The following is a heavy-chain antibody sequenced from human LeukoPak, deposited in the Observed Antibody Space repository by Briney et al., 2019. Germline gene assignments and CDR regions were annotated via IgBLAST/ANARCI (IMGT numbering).Heavy chain of an antibody. D-gene: IGHD6-19*01. CDR2: INSDGSST. J-gene: IGHJ4*02. Sequence: PGGSLRLPCVASGFTFSSYWMHWVRQAPGKGLVWVSHINSDGSSTNYADSVKGRFTISRDNAKNTLYLQMNSLRAEDTAVYFCAREGYTSGWYYFDYWGQGTLVTVSS. CDR3: AREGYTSGWYYFDY. CDR1: GFTFSSYW. V-gene: IGHV3-74*01.